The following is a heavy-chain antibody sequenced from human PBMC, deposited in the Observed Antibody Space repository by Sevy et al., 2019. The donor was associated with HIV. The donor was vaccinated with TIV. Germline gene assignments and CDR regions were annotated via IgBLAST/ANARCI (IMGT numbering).Heavy chain of an antibody. CDR3: AREPVGYSCYDL. D-gene: IGHD5-12*01. CDR1: GFTFSDYY. V-gene: IGHV3-11*01. CDR2: IRSSGSAK. Sequence: GGSLRLSCAASGFTFSDYYMTWIRQAPGKGLEWVSYIRSSGSAKYYADSVKGRFTISRDNAKNSLYLQVNSLRAEDTAVYYCAREPVGYSCYDLWGQGTLVTVSS. J-gene: IGHJ4*02.